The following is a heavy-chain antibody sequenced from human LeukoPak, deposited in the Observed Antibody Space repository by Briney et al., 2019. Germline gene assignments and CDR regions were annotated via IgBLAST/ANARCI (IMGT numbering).Heavy chain of an antibody. CDR1: GFTFSTYA. D-gene: IGHD2-2*01. J-gene: IGHJ4*02. Sequence: GGSLRLSCAASGFTFSTYAMNWVRQAPGKGLEWVSTISGSTGSTYYADSVQGRFTISRDNSKNTLYLQMGSLRAEDTAVYYCAKPYRFCSSTSCYLFFDYWGQGTLVTVSS. CDR3: AKPYRFCSSTSCYLFFDY. V-gene: IGHV3-23*01. CDR2: ISGSTGST.